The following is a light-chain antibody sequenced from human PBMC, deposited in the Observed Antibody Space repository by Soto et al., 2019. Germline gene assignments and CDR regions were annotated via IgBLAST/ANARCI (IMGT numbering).Light chain of an antibody. J-gene: IGLJ1*01. V-gene: IGLV1-40*01. CDR2: ANS. CDR3: QSYDSSLSGYV. CDR1: SSNIGAGYD. Sequence: QSALTQPPSVSGAPGQRVTISCTGSSSNIGAGYDVHWYQQLPGTAPKLLIYANSNRPSGVPDRFSGSKSGTSASLAITGLQAEDEADYHCQSYDSSLSGYVFGTGTKGTVL.